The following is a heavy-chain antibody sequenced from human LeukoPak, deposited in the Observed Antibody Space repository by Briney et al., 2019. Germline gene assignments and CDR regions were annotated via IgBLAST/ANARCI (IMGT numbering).Heavy chain of an antibody. D-gene: IGHD3-9*01. J-gene: IGHJ4*02. CDR3: AKTAQGILTGYYYFDY. CDR1: GFTFSSYA. V-gene: IGHV3-23*01. Sequence: PGGSLRLSCAASGFTFSSYAMSWVRQAPGKGLEWVSAISGSGGSTYYADSVKGRFTISRDNSKNTLYLQMNSLRAEGTAVYYCAKTAQGILTGYYYFDYWGQGTLVTVSS. CDR2: ISGSGGST.